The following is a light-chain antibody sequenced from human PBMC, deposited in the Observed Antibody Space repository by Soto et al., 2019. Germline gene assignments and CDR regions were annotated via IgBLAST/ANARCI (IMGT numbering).Light chain of an antibody. J-gene: IGLJ2*01. CDR1: SSDVGAYDY. Sequence: QSALTQPASVSGSPGQSIAISCTGTSSDVGAYDYVSWYQQHPGEAPKVKIYDVSHRPSGVSDRFSGSKSGNTASLTISGRQAEDEADYYCSSYAKSGSVVFGGGTQLTVL. CDR2: DVS. CDR3: SSYAKSGSVV. V-gene: IGLV2-14*01.